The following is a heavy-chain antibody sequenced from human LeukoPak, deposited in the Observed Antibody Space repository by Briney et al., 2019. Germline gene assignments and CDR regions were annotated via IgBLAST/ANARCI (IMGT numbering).Heavy chain of an antibody. CDR2: IYSGGST. J-gene: IGHJ4*02. D-gene: IGHD3-22*01. Sequence: GGSLRLSCAASGFTVSSNYMSWVRQAPAKGLEWVSLIYSGGSTYYADSVKGRFTISRDKSKNTLYLQMNSLRAEDTAIYYCARDIYDSSGYYSDYWGQGTLVTVSS. V-gene: IGHV3-53*01. CDR1: GFTVSSNY. CDR3: ARDIYDSSGYYSDY.